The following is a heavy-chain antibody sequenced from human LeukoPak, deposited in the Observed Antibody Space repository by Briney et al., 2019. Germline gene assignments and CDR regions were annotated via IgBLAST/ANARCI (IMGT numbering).Heavy chain of an antibody. CDR3: ARGKEVITMLRGLKPGYYFDY. J-gene: IGHJ4*02. V-gene: IGHV4-59*01. D-gene: IGHD3-10*01. CDR1: GGSISSYY. CDR2: IYYSGST. Sequence: SETLSLTCTVSGGSISSYYWSWIRQPPGKGLEWIGYIYYSGSTNYNPSLKSRVTISVDTSKNQFSLKLNSVTAADTAVYYCARGKEVITMLRGLKPGYYFDYWGQGTPVTVSS.